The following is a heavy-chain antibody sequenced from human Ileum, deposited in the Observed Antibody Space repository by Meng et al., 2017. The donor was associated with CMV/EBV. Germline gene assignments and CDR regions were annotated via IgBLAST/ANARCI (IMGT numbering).Heavy chain of an antibody. CDR1: GFTFSTYS. CDR3: ARDLDDSSGFDY. Sequence: GESLKISCAASGFTFSTYSMNWVRQAPGKGLEWVSYITSSDTIFYADSVKGRFTISRDNAKNSLYLQMNSLRVEDTAMYYCARDLDDSSGFDYWGQGALVTGSS. D-gene: IGHD3-22*01. V-gene: IGHV3-48*04. J-gene: IGHJ4*02. CDR2: ITSSDTI.